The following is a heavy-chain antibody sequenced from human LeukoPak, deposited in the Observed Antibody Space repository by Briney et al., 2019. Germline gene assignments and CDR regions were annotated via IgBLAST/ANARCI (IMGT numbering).Heavy chain of an antibody. CDR1: GYPFDNFG. J-gene: IGHJ4*02. Sequence: GASVKVSCKASGYPFDNFGLIWVRQAPGQGLEWMGWISAYNGNTHYAQKFRGRLTLTTETSTSTAYLELRSLKSDDTAVYYCARDDIAAAGTRARFDYWGQGTLVTVSS. D-gene: IGHD6-13*01. CDR3: ARDDIAAAGTRARFDY. CDR2: ISAYNGNT. V-gene: IGHV1-18*01.